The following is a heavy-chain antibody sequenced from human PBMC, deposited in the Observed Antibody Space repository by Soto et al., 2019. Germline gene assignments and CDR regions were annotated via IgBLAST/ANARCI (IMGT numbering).Heavy chain of an antibody. Sequence: PSETLSLACTVSGGSLSSGPYSWGWIRQPPEKGLEWIGTFSYSGSTYYNPSLESRVTISVDTSKNQFSLKVSSVTAADTAMYYCARLGGYCSNTTCYDYYDMDVWGQGTAVT. V-gene: IGHV4-39*01. CDR3: ARLGGYCSNTTCYDYYDMDV. CDR1: GGSLSSGPYS. CDR2: FSYSGST. D-gene: IGHD2-2*01. J-gene: IGHJ6*02.